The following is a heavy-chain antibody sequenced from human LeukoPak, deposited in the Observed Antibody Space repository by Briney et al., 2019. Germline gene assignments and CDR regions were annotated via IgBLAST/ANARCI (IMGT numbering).Heavy chain of an antibody. D-gene: IGHD2-2*01. V-gene: IGHV1-69*06. CDR2: IIPIFGTA. Sequence: SVKVSCKASGGTFSSYAISWVRQAPGQGLEWMGGIIPIFGTANYAQKFQGRVTITADKSTSTAYMELSSLRSEDTAVYYCAREVVPAAILDYWGQGTLVTVSS. J-gene: IGHJ4*02. CDR3: AREVVPAAILDY. CDR1: GGTFSSYA.